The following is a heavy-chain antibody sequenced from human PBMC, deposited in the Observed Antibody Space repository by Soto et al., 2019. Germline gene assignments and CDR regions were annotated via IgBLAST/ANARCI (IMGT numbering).Heavy chain of an antibody. D-gene: IGHD3-22*01. CDR3: ARDRVESGYPEYFQH. CDR2: ISSSSSFI. J-gene: IGHJ1*01. V-gene: IGHV3-21*04. Sequence: GGSLRLSCAASGFTFSSYSMHWVRQAPGKGLEWVSSISSSSSFIYYADSVKGRFTISRDNAKNSLYLQMNSLRAEDTAVYYCARDRVESGYPEYFQHWGQGTLVNVSS. CDR1: GFTFSSYS.